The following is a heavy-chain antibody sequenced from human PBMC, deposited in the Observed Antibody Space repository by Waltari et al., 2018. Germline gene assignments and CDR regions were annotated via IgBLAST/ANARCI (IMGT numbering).Heavy chain of an antibody. CDR1: GYSISSGYY. D-gene: IGHD2-15*01. V-gene: IGHV4-38-2*02. J-gene: IGHJ4*02. Sequence: QVQLQESGPGLVKPSETLSLTCTVSGYSISSGYYWGWIRQPPGKGLEWIGSIYHSGSTYYNPSLKSRVTISVDTSKNQFSLKLSSVTAADTAVYYCATVAAHLPPVDYWGQGTLVTVSS. CDR2: IYHSGST. CDR3: ATVAAHLPPVDY.